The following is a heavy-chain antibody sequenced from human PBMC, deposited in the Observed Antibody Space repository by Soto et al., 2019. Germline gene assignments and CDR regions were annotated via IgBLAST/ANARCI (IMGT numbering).Heavy chain of an antibody. Sequence: EVHLVESGGGLVQPGRSLRLSCAASGFSFRNYGMHWVRRVPGKGLEWGSGISWHSGTIGYADSVRGRFTISRDNAKNSLYLQMNSLRPEDTALYYCVKEKLYSNYEYYFDSWGQGTLVTVSS. V-gene: IGHV3-9*01. CDR1: GFSFRNYG. J-gene: IGHJ4*02. CDR2: ISWHSGTI. D-gene: IGHD4-4*01. CDR3: VKEKLYSNYEYYFDS.